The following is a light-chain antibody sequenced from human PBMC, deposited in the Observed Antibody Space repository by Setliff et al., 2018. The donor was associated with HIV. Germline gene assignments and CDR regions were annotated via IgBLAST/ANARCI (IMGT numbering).Light chain of an antibody. CDR1: GSDVATSKY. Sequence: QSALTQPASVSGSPGQSITISCTGTGSDVATSKYVSWYQQHPGKAPKLIIYDIVTRPSGVSNRLSGSKSGGTASLTISGLQAEDEADYYCSIHRSRGYVFGSGTKV. V-gene: IGLV2-14*03. J-gene: IGLJ1*01. CDR2: DIV. CDR3: SIHRSRGYV.